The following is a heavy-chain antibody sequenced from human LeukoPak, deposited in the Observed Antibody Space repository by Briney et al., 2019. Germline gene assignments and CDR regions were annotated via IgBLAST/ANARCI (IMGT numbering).Heavy chain of an antibody. J-gene: IGHJ1*01. D-gene: IGHD3-22*01. CDR1: GFTVSSNY. CDR2: IYSGGST. V-gene: IGHV3-53*01. Sequence: GGSLRLSCAASGFTVSSNYMSWVRQAPGKGLEWVSVIYSGGSTHYADSVKGRFTVSRDNSKNTLYLQMNSLRAEDTAVYYCARGSFSGYYYDSSGLYFQHWGQGTLVTVSS. CDR3: ARGSFSGYYYDSSGLYFQH.